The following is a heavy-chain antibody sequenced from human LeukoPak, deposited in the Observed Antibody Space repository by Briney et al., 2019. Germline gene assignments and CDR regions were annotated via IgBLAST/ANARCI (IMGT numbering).Heavy chain of an antibody. CDR2: ISYDGSNK. V-gene: IGHV3-30*18. CDR3: AKDESPDDFWSGYYDPYFDY. D-gene: IGHD3-3*01. J-gene: IGHJ4*02. CDR1: GFTFSSYG. Sequence: GGSLRLSCAASGFTFSSYGMHWVRQAPGKGLEWVAVISYDGSNKYYADSVKGRFTISRDNSKNTLYLQMNSLRAEDTAVYYCAKDESPDDFWSGYYDPYFDYWGQGALVTVSS.